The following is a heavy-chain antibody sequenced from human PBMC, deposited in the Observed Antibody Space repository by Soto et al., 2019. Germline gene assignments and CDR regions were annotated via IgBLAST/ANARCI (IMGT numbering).Heavy chain of an antibody. CDR3: VRSPKIGVRGAF. J-gene: IGHJ1*01. V-gene: IGHV3-21*01. Sequence: PGGSLRLSCIGSGFSFSAYNMNWVRQAPGKGLEWVSSIKVCSSRIYQPDSMKGRFTISRDDARNSVYLQINSLRAEDTALYFCVRSPKIGVRGAFWGRGTQVTVSS. D-gene: IGHD3-16*01. CDR1: GFSFSAYN. CDR2: IKVCSSRI.